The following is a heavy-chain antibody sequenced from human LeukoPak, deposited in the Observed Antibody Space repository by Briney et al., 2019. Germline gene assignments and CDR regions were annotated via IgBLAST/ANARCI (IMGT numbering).Heavy chain of an antibody. CDR2: ISYSGST. D-gene: IGHD7-27*01. J-gene: IGHJ3*02. Sequence: SETLSLTCTVSGGSISCYYWSWIRQPPGKGLEWIGYISYSGSTNYNPSLKSRVTISVDTSKNQFSLKLSSVTAADTAVYYCARNKVNWGRPWAFDIWGQGTMVTVSS. V-gene: IGHV4-59*01. CDR3: ARNKVNWGRPWAFDI. CDR1: GGSISCYY.